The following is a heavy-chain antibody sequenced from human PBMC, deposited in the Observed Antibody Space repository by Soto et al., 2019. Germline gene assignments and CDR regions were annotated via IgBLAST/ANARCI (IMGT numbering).Heavy chain of an antibody. CDR2: INHSGST. V-gene: IGHV4-34*01. Sequence: SETLSLTCAVYGGSFSGYYWSWIRQPPGKELEWIGEINHSGSTNYNPSLKSRVTISVDTSKNQFSLKLSSVTAADTAVYYCARGLNYDFWSGYSSHMDVWGKGTTVTVSS. CDR1: GGSFSGYY. CDR3: ARGLNYDFWSGYSSHMDV. D-gene: IGHD3-3*01. J-gene: IGHJ6*03.